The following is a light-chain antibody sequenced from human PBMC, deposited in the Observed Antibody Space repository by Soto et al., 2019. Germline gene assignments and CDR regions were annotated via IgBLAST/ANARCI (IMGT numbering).Light chain of an antibody. J-gene: IGKJ1*01. CDR3: QHYNSYSEA. V-gene: IGKV1-5*03. Sequence: DIQMTQSPSTLSGSVGDRVTITCRASQTISSWLAWYQQKPGKAPKLLLYKASTVKSGVPSRFSGSGSGTEFTLTSSSLQPDDFATYYGQHYNSYSEALGQGTKVELK. CDR2: KAS. CDR1: QTISSW.